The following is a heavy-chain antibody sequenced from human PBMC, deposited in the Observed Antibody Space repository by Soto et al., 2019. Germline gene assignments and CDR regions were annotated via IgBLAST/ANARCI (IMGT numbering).Heavy chain of an antibody. J-gene: IGHJ3*02. Sequence: SQTLSLTCAISGDCVSSNSAAWNWIRQSPSRGLEWLGRTYYRSKWYNDYAVSVKSRITINPDTSKNQFSLQLNSVTPEDAAVYYCARDRLGGSGSYTRDAFDIWGQGTMVTVSS. CDR3: ARDRLGGSGSYTRDAFDI. D-gene: IGHD3-10*01. V-gene: IGHV6-1*01. CDR2: TYYRSKWYN. CDR1: GDCVSSNSAA.